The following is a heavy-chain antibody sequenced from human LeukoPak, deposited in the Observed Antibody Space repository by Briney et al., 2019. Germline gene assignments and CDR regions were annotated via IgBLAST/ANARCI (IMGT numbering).Heavy chain of an antibody. D-gene: IGHD3-10*01. CDR1: GGSIRSYY. CDR3: ASRSGSFSDALDI. CDR2: IHYSEST. Sequence: PSETLSLTCTVSGGSIRSYYWGWIRQPPGKGLEWIGYIHYSESTKYNPSLKSRVTMSVDTSKNQFSLKLSPVTAADTAVYYCASRSGSFSDALDIWGQGTLVTVSS. V-gene: IGHV4-59*08. J-gene: IGHJ3*02.